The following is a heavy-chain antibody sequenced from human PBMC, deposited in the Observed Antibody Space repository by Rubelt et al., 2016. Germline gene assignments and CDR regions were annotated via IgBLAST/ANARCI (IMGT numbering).Heavy chain of an antibody. J-gene: IGHJ4*02. CDR3: AHRRPDYFDY. V-gene: IGHV2-70*12. Sequence: QITLKESGPALVKPTQTLTLTCTFSGFSLSPRGVCVNWIRQPPGKALEWLALIDWDDDKYSTTSLKTRLTLSKDTSKSQVVLTMTNMDPVDTATYYCAHRRPDYFDYWGQGTLVTVSS. CDR2: IDWDDDK. CDR1: GFSLSPRGVC.